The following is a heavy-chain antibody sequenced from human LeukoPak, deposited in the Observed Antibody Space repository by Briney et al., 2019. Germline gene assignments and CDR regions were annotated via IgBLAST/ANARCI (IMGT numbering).Heavy chain of an antibody. V-gene: IGHV4-30-2*01. Sequence: ASETLSLTCAVSGGSISSGGYSWSWIRQPPGKGLEWIGYIYHSGSTYYNPSLKSRVTISVDRSKNQFSLKLSSVTAADTAVYYCARVRWDSSSCLDYWGQGTLVTVSS. CDR3: ARVRWDSSSCLDY. D-gene: IGHD6-13*01. CDR2: IYHSGST. J-gene: IGHJ4*02. CDR1: GGSISSGGYS.